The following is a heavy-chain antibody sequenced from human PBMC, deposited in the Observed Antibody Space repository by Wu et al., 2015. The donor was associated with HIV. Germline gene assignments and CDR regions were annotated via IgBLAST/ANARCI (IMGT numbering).Heavy chain of an antibody. D-gene: IGHD1-26*01. Sequence: QVQLAQSGTVVQKPGTSVRVSCRVSGYTFTSFNINWIRHAPGRGLEWMGWLNPKSGSAGFGRDFQGRISMTKNNSISTVYMELSGLTSDDTAIYYCARVGVLLTSAELLEYFQHWGQGTRVVVSS. CDR3: ARVGVLLTSAELLEYFQH. J-gene: IGHJ1*01. V-gene: IGHV1-8*02. CDR1: GYTFTSFN. CDR2: LNPKSGSA.